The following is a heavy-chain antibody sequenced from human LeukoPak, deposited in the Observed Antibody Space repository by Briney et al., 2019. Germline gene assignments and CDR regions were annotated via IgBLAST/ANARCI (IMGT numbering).Heavy chain of an antibody. Sequence: SDTLSLTCTVSGGSISSSSYYWGWNRQPPGKGLERYERIYYSGSTYYNPSLKSRDPISVDTSKNQFSLKLSSVTAADTAVYYCATRLGIAVASYYFDYWGQGTLVTVSS. CDR1: GGSISSSSYY. J-gene: IGHJ4*02. D-gene: IGHD6-19*01. V-gene: IGHV4-39*01. CDR2: IYYSGST. CDR3: ATRLGIAVASYYFDY.